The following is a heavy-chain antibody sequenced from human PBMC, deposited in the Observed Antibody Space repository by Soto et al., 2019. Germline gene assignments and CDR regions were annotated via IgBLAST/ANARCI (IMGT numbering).Heavy chain of an antibody. CDR1: GFTFSGYW. D-gene: IGHD1-1*01. Sequence: EVQLVESGGGLVQPGGSLRLSCAASGFTFSGYWMTWVRQAPGKGLEGVANISPDGSEEYYVDSVKGRFTISRDNAKNSVYLQMNRLRGEDTALYYCTRDLNDDTGPWGQGTQVTVSS. J-gene: IGHJ5*02. V-gene: IGHV3-7*04. CDR3: TRDLNDDTGP. CDR2: ISPDGSEE.